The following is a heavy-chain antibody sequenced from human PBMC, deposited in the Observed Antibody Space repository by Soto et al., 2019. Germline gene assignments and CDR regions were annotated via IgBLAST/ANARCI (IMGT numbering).Heavy chain of an antibody. CDR3: ARDGLLWFGESYFDN. CDR2: INQDGSEK. Sequence: GVLRLSCAASGFTFSSYWMSWVRQAPGKGLEWVANINQDGSEKYYVDSVKGRFTISRDNAKNSLYLQMNSLRAEDTALYYCARDGLLWFGESYFDNWGQGTLVTVSS. D-gene: IGHD3-10*01. J-gene: IGHJ4*02. CDR1: GFTFSSYW. V-gene: IGHV3-7*01.